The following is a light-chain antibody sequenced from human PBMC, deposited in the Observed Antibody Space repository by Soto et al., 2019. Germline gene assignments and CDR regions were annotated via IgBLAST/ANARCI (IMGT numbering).Light chain of an antibody. CDR2: VNS. J-gene: IGLJ2*01. Sequence: QSVLTQPPSVSGAPGQRVTISCTGTSSNIGAGYDVHWYQQVSGTSPKLLIFVNSNRPSGVPDRFSGSKSGTSASLAITGLQAEDEADYYCQSYDNSLSVHVVFGGGTKLTVL. V-gene: IGLV1-40*01. CDR1: SSNIGAGYD. CDR3: QSYDNSLSVHVV.